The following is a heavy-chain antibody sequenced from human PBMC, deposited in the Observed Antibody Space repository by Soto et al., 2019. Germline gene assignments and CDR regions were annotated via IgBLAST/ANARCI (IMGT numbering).Heavy chain of an antibody. V-gene: IGHV1-3*01. D-gene: IGHD6-13*01. CDR1: GYTFTSYA. J-gene: IGHJ6*02. CDR3: ASNGIAAAGYYYYYGMDV. Sequence: QVQLVQSGAEVKKPGASVKVSCKASGYTFTSYAMHWVRQAPGQRLEWMGWINAGNGNTKYSQKFQGRVTITRDTSASTADMELSSLRSEDTAVYYCASNGIAAAGYYYYYGMDVWGQGTTVTVSS. CDR2: INAGNGNT.